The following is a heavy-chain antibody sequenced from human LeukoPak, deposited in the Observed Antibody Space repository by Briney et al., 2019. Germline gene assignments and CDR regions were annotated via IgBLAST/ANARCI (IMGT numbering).Heavy chain of an antibody. CDR1: GYSISSGYY. CDR3: ARLRRSRLAEFDY. V-gene: IGHV4-38-2*02. Sequence: SETLSPTCTVSGYSISSGYYWGWIRQPPGKGLKWIGSISHSGSTYYNPSLKSRVTISVDTSKNQFSLKLSSLTAADTAVYYCARLRRSRLAEFDYWGQGTLVTVSS. D-gene: IGHD3-3*02. CDR2: ISHSGST. J-gene: IGHJ4*02.